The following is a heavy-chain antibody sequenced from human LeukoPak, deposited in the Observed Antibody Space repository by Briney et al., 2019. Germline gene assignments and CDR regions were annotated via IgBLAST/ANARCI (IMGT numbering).Heavy chain of an antibody. J-gene: IGHJ4*02. CDR1: SGSISNGDSY. Sequence: SETLSLTCSVSSGSISNGDSYWSWIRQPPGKGLEWIGNIYYSGSTNYNPSLKSRLTISVDTSKNHFSLKLTSVTAADTAVYYCARDGLPQYCSGGSCSFHFFDYWGQGTLVTVSS. CDR3: ARDGLPQYCSGGSCSFHFFDY. D-gene: IGHD2-15*01. CDR2: IYYSGST. V-gene: IGHV4-30-4*01.